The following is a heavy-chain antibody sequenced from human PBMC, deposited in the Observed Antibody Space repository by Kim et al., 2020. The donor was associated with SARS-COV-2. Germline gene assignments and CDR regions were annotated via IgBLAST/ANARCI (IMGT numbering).Heavy chain of an antibody. CDR2: ISSSSYT. CDR1: GFTFSDYY. V-gene: IGHV3-11*06. CDR3: ARDQGSYGDYEDY. D-gene: IGHD4-17*01. Sequence: GGSLRLSCAASGFTFSDYYMSWIRQAPGKGLEWVSYISSSSYTNYADSVKGRFTISRDNAKNSLYLQMNSLRAEDTAVYYCARDQGSYGDYEDYWGQGTLVTVSS. J-gene: IGHJ4*02.